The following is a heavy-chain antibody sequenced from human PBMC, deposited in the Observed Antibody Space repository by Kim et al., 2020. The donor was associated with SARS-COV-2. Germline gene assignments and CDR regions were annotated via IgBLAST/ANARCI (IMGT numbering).Heavy chain of an antibody. CDR1: GYTFTSYY. V-gene: IGHV1-46*01. D-gene: IGHD6-13*01. CDR2: INPSGGST. J-gene: IGHJ6*02. Sequence: ASVKVSCKASGYTFTSYYMHWVRQAPGQGLEWMGIINPSGGSTSYAQKFQGRVTMTRDTSTSTVYMELSSLRSEDTAVYYCARVDSSSWYPRYYYYYGMDVWGQGTTVTVSS. CDR3: ARVDSSSWYPRYYYYYGMDV.